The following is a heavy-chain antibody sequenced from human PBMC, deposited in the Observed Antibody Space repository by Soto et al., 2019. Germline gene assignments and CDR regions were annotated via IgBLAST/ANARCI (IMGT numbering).Heavy chain of an antibody. V-gene: IGHV3-23*01. CDR2: ISANGAGI. J-gene: IGHJ6*02. CDR1: GFTFSSSP. Sequence: EVQLLESGGGLIQPGGSLTLSCAASGFTFSSSPMSWVRQAPGKGPEWVSSISANGAGIFYSDSVKGRFTISRDNSRSTLYLQINSLRADDTAVYYCAKGAGTTWMSVWVQGTTVSVSS. D-gene: IGHD1-1*01. CDR3: AKGAGTTWMSV.